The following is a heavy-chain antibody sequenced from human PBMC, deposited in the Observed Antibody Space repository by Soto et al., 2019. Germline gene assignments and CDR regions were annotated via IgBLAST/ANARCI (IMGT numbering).Heavy chain of an antibody. D-gene: IGHD2-8*01. V-gene: IGHV1-18*01. Sequence: ASVKVSCKASGYTFTSYGISWVRQAPGQGLEWMGWISAYNGNTNYAQKLQGRVTMTTDTSTSTAYMEPRSLRSDGTAVYYCARDGKDIVLMVYATGFDYWGQGTLVTVSS. CDR1: GYTFTSYG. CDR3: ARDGKDIVLMVYATGFDY. J-gene: IGHJ4*02. CDR2: ISAYNGNT.